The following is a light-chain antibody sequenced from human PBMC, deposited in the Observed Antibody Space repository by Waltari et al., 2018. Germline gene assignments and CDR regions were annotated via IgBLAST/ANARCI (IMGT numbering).Light chain of an antibody. CDR1: TSDGGYYDL. CDR2: EVN. Sequence: QSALTQPASVSGSPGQSNTIPCPGTTSDGGYYDLVSWYRQHPDKAPKILLFEVNKPPSAVSTRFSGSKSGNTASLTISGLQPEDEAEYFCFSFAGSDIGVFGRGTKLTVL. J-gene: IGLJ2*01. V-gene: IGLV2-23*02. CDR3: FSFAGSDIGV.